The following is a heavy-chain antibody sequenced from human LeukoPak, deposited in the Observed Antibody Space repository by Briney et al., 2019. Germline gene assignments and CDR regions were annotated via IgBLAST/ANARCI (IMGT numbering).Heavy chain of an antibody. D-gene: IGHD3-9*01. CDR3: ARGGPKLRYFDWPLDY. Sequence: SVKVSCKASGGTFSSYAISWVRQAPGQGLEWMGRIIPIFGTANYAQKFQGRVTITTDESTSTAYMELSSLRSEDTAVYYCARGGPKLRYFDWPLDYWGQGTLVTASS. CDR1: GGTFSSYA. CDR2: IIPIFGTA. J-gene: IGHJ4*02. V-gene: IGHV1-69*05.